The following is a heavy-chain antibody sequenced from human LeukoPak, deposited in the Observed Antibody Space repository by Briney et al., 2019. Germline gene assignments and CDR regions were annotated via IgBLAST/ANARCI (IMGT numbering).Heavy chain of an antibody. CDR3: AKDRRVEWVNWFDP. CDR2: INSDGSST. D-gene: IGHD3-3*01. J-gene: IGHJ5*02. CDR1: GFTFSSYW. Sequence: GGSLRLSCAASGFTFSSYWMHWVRQAPGKGLVWVSRINSDGSSTSYADSVKGRFTISRDNAKNTLYLQMNSLRAEDTAVYYCAKDRRVEWVNWFDPWGQGTLVTVSS. V-gene: IGHV3-74*01.